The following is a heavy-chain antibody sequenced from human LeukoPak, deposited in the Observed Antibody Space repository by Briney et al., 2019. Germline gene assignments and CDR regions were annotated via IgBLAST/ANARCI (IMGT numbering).Heavy chain of an antibody. Sequence: ASVKVSCKASGYTFSNYYMHWVRPAPGQGLEWMGIINPSGGTTTYAQKFQGRVTLTRDMSTSTVYMELSSLSTEDTAVYYCARDSGYNYGDWGQGTLVTVSS. CDR2: INPSGGTT. CDR1: GYTFSNYY. V-gene: IGHV1-46*01. D-gene: IGHD5-18*01. CDR3: ARDSGYNYGD. J-gene: IGHJ4*02.